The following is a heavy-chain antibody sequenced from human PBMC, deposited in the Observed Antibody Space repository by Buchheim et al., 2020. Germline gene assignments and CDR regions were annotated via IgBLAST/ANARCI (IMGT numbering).Heavy chain of an antibody. Sequence: QVQLVESGGGVVQPGKSLRLSCAASGFSFSSYGMHWVRQAPGKGLEWVAVIWYDGSIKYHADSVKGRFTISRDNSKNMLYLQMNSLRAEDTAVYYCARDPPNWGWAIDYWGQGTL. CDR3: ARDPPNWGWAIDY. D-gene: IGHD7-27*01. CDR2: IWYDGSIK. J-gene: IGHJ4*02. CDR1: GFSFSSYG. V-gene: IGHV3-33*01.